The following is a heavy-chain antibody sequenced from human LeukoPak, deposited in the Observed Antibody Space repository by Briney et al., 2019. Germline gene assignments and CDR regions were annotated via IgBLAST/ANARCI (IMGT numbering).Heavy chain of an antibody. Sequence: GGSLRLSCAASGFTFSSYSMNWVRQAPGKGLEWVSYISSSSSAIYYADSVKGRFTISRDNAKNSLYLQMNSLRAEDTAVYYCARDIKVGVPAAISDYWGQGTLVTVSS. V-gene: IGHV3-21*05. J-gene: IGHJ4*02. CDR3: ARDIKVGVPAAISDY. CDR2: ISSSSSAI. CDR1: GFTFSSYS. D-gene: IGHD2-2*02.